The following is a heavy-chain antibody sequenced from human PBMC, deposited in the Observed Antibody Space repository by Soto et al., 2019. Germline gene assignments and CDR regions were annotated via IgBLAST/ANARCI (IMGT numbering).Heavy chain of an antibody. D-gene: IGHD1-26*01. CDR1: GGYLRDYS. CDR2: INHSGSA. Sequence: SETQSLTSDVYGGYLRDYSWTWIRQTPGKGLQWIGQINHSGSANYNPSLKSRVTISVHTSSSQFSLELSSVTAADTAVYYCARGLISGSHYSGGWYYFDSWGQGTQVTVSS. CDR3: ARGLISGSHYSGGWYYFDS. J-gene: IGHJ4*02. V-gene: IGHV4-34*01.